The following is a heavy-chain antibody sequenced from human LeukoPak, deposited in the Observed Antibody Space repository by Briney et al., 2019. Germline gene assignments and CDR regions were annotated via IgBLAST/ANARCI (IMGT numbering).Heavy chain of an antibody. D-gene: IGHD6-19*01. Sequence: PGGSLRLSCAASGFTFSSYVMHWVRQAPGKGLEWVAIISYDGSNEYYADSVKGRFAISRDNSKNTLYLQMNSLRAADTAVYYCAKDQVGQWLVLEGFDYWGQGTLVTVSS. CDR1: GFTFSSYV. V-gene: IGHV3-30*09. J-gene: IGHJ4*02. CDR3: AKDQVGQWLVLEGFDY. CDR2: ISYDGSNE.